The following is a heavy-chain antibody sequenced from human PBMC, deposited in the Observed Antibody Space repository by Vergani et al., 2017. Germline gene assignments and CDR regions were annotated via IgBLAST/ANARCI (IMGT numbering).Heavy chain of an antibody. J-gene: IGHJ4*02. D-gene: IGHD5-18*01. Sequence: EVQLEESGGGLVLPGRSLRLSCVASGFTSAGYAMHWVRQAPGKGLEWVSGISWNSNSIGYADSVKGRFTISRDNAKNSLYLQMNSLRAEDTAVYYCARDHGYSFGSYYFDYWGQGTLVTVSS. CDR3: ARDHGYSFGSYYFDY. CDR2: ISWNSNSI. V-gene: IGHV3-9*02. CDR1: GFTSAGYA.